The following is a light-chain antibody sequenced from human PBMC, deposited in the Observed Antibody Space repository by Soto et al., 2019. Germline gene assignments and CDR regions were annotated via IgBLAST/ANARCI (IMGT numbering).Light chain of an antibody. CDR1: QSVSSIY. Sequence: EIVLTQSPGTLSLSPGERATLSCRASQSVSSIYLAWYQQKPGQAPRLLIYGASSSATGIPDRFSGSGSGTDFPITISRLEPEDFAVYYCPQYGSYPWTFGQGTKVEIQ. CDR3: PQYGSYPWT. CDR2: GAS. J-gene: IGKJ1*01. V-gene: IGKV3-20*01.